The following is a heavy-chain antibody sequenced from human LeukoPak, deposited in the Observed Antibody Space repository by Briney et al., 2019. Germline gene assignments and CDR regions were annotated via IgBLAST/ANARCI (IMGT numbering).Heavy chain of an antibody. Sequence: PGGSLRLSCVASGFTFSRYGMHWVRQAPGKGLEWVSFIRYDGSNKYYADSVKGRLTISRDNAKSSLYLQMNSLRAEDTAVYYCARDTDYAFDVWGQGTMVTVSS. CDR2: IRYDGSNK. V-gene: IGHV3-30*02. CDR1: GFTFSRYG. CDR3: ARDTDYAFDV. J-gene: IGHJ3*01.